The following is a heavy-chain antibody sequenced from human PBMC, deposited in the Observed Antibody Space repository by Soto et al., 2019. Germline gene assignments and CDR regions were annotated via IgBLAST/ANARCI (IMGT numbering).Heavy chain of an antibody. V-gene: IGHV3-23*01. J-gene: IGHJ4*02. Sequence: EVQLLESGGGLVQPGGSLRLSCAASGFTFSSYAMSGVRQAPGKGREWVSAISGSGGSTYYADSVKGRFTISRDNSKHTLYLQMKSLRAEDTAVYYCAKSLKITMVRGVIMKSGLGYWGQGTLVTVSS. CDR3: AKSLKITMVRGVIMKSGLGY. CDR2: ISGSGGST. CDR1: GFTFSSYA. D-gene: IGHD3-10*01.